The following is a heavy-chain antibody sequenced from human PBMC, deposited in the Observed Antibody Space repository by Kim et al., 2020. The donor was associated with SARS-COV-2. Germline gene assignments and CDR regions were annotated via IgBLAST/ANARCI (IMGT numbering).Heavy chain of an antibody. CDR1: GGSISSGGYY. D-gene: IGHD3-3*01. V-gene: IGHV4-31*03. CDR2: IYYSGST. CDR3: ARDRGITSFGGVIVDAFDI. Sequence: SETLSLTCTVSGGSISSGGYYWSWIRQHPGKGLEWIGYIYYSGSTYYNPSLKSRVTISVDTSKNQFSLKLSSVTAADTAVYYCARDRGITSFGGVIVDAFDIWGQGTMVTVSS. J-gene: IGHJ3*02.